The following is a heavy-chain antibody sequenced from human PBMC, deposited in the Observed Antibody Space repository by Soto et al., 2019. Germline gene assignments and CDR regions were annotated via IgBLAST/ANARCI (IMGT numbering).Heavy chain of an antibody. CDR3: AKVRDTVATILYFDS. V-gene: IGHV3-23*01. D-gene: IGHD5-12*01. CDR2: ISGSGGST. CDR1: GFTFTTYA. J-gene: IGHJ4*02. Sequence: GGSLRLSCAASGFTFTTYAMSWVRQATGKGLEWVSGISGSGGSTYYADSVKGRFTISRDNSKNTLYLQMNSLRAEDTATYYCAKVRDTVATILYFDSWGQGTLVTVSS.